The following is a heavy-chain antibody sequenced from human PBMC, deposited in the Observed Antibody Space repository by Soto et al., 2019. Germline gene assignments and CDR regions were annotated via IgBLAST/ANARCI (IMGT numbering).Heavy chain of an antibody. Sequence: LRETLSLTCTVSSGSISSYYWNWIRQPPGKGLEWIGSIYYSGNTNYSPSLKSRVTISVDTSKKQFSLKLTSVTAADTAMYYCARGYCSSTSCYEFDYWGQGTLVTVSS. CDR3: ARGYCSSTSCYEFDY. V-gene: IGHV4-59*01. CDR1: SGSISSYY. D-gene: IGHD2-2*01. J-gene: IGHJ4*02. CDR2: IYYSGNT.